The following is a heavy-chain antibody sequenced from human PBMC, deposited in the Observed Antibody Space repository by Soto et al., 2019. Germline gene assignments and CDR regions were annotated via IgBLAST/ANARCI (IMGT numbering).Heavy chain of an antibody. CDR3: AREGVRGMDV. V-gene: IGHV1-8*01. Sequence: QVQLVQSGAEVKKPGASVKVSCKASGYTFTSYDINWVRQATGQGLEWLGWMNPNSGNTGYEQKSQGRVTMTRNTSISTTYMELNIRRSEDTAVYYRAREGVRGMDVWGQGTTVTVSS. CDR1: GYTFTSYD. CDR2: MNPNSGNT. J-gene: IGHJ6*02. D-gene: IGHD3-16*01.